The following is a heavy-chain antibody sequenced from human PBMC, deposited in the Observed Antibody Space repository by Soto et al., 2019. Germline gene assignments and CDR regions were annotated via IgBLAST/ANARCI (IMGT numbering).Heavy chain of an antibody. Sequence: ASVKVSCKASGGTFSSYTISWVRQAPGQGLEWMGRIIPILGIANYAQKFQGRVTITADKSTGTAYMELSSLRSEDTAVYYCARARSRSSSGNWFDPWGQGTLVTVSS. V-gene: IGHV1-69*02. CDR3: ARARSRSSSGNWFDP. CDR1: GGTFSSYT. J-gene: IGHJ5*02. D-gene: IGHD6-13*01. CDR2: IIPILGIA.